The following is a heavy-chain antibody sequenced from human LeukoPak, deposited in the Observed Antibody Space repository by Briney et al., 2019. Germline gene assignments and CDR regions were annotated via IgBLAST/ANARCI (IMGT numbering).Heavy chain of an antibody. CDR1: GYTFPSFG. CDR2: ISAYNGNT. CDR3: ARDRAGSGYLRY. V-gene: IGHV1-18*01. J-gene: IGHJ4*02. D-gene: IGHD3-22*01. Sequence: APVKASCKASGYTFPSFGSSWLGQAPGKGLEGMGWISAYNGNTNYAQKLQGRVTMTTDTSTSTAYMELRSLRSDDTAVYYCARDRAGSGYLRYWGQGTLVTVSS.